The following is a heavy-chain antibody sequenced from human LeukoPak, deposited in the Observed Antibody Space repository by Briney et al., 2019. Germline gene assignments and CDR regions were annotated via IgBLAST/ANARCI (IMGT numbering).Heavy chain of an antibody. J-gene: IGHJ3*02. V-gene: IGHV1-69*13. D-gene: IGHD2-21*01. CDR3: ARDIPQLHIVVSNALDI. Sequence: SVKVSCKASGGTFSSYAISWVRQAPGQGLEWMGGTIPIFGTANYAQKFQGRVTITADESTSTAYMELSSLRSEDTAVYYCARDIPQLHIVVSNALDIWGQGTMVTVSS. CDR2: TIPIFGTA. CDR1: GGTFSSYA.